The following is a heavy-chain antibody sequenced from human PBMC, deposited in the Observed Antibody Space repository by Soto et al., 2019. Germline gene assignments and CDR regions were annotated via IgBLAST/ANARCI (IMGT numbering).Heavy chain of an antibody. CDR2: ISSSSSYT. J-gene: IGHJ4*02. CDR3: ARVHPGEDYDILTGYYLPPYYFDY. Sequence: PGGSLRLSCAASGFTFSDYYMSWIRQAPGKGLEWVSYISSSSSYTNYADSVKGRFTISRDNAKNSLYLQMNSLRAEDTAVYYCARVHPGEDYDILTGYYLPPYYFDYWGQGTLVTVSS. CDR1: GFTFSDYY. D-gene: IGHD3-9*01. V-gene: IGHV3-11*05.